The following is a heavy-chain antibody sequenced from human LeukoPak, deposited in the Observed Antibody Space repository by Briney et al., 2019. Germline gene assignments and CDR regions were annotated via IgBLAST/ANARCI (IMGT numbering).Heavy chain of an antibody. D-gene: IGHD5-18*01. Sequence: GGSLRLSCAASGFTFSSYGMHWVRQAPGKGLEWVAVISYDGSKYYADSVKGRFTISRDNSKNTLYLQMNSLRAEDTAVYYCAKTLDPYVDTAMGNDYWGQGTLVTVSS. V-gene: IGHV3-30*18. CDR2: ISYDGSK. CDR3: AKTLDPYVDTAMGNDY. J-gene: IGHJ4*02. CDR1: GFTFSSYG.